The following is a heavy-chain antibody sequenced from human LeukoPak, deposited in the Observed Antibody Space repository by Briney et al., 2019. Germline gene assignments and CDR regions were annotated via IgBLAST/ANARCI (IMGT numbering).Heavy chain of an antibody. V-gene: IGHV3-48*03. J-gene: IGHJ4*02. CDR3: AGGPQYTGSFPY. CDR2: ISDSGGVI. Sequence: GGSLRLSCAASGFNVNSFEMNWVRQAPGLGLEFLSYISDSGGVIKYADSVKGRFIISRDSAENALYLQMNNLGADDTAVYFCAGGPQYTGSFPYWGQGTLVAVSS. CDR1: GFNVNSFE. D-gene: IGHD1-26*01.